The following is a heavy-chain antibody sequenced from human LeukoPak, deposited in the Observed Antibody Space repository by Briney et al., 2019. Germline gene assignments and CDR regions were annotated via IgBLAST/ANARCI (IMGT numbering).Heavy chain of an antibody. Sequence: SETLSLTCTVSGGSISSSSYYWGWIRQPPGKGLEWIGSIYYSGSTYYNPSIKSRVTISVDTSKNQFSLKLSSVTAADTAVYYCARLVIYYFDYWGQGTLVTVSS. V-gene: IGHV4-39*01. CDR3: ARLVIYYFDY. CDR1: GGSISSSSYY. CDR2: IYYSGST. J-gene: IGHJ4*02. D-gene: IGHD2-21*01.